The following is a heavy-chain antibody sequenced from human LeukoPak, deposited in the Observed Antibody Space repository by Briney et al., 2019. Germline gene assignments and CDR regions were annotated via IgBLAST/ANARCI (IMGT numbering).Heavy chain of an antibody. CDR3: ARDQKHPITMVRDFIGYFDY. Sequence: GRSLRLSCAASGFTFSSYAMHWVRQAPGKGLEWVAVISYDGSNKYYADSVKVRFTISRDNSKNTLYLQMNSLRAEDTAVYYCARDQKHPITMVRDFIGYFDYWGQGTLVTVSS. D-gene: IGHD3-10*01. CDR2: ISYDGSNK. V-gene: IGHV3-30-3*01. CDR1: GFTFSSYA. J-gene: IGHJ4*02.